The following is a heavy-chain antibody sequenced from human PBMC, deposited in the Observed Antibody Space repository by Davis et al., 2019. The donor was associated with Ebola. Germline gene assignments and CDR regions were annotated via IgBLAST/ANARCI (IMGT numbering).Heavy chain of an antibody. CDR2: IYHSGST. J-gene: IGHJ6*03. V-gene: IGHV4-30-2*01. D-gene: IGHD3-22*01. Sequence: PSETLSLTCAVSGGSISSGGYSWSWIRQPPGKGLEWIGYIYHSGSTNYNPSLKSRVTISVDTSKNQFSLKLSSVTAADTAVYYCARGGGSSGYRYYYYYYMDVWGKGTTVTVSS. CDR3: ARGGGSSGYRYYYYYYMDV. CDR1: GGSISSGGYS.